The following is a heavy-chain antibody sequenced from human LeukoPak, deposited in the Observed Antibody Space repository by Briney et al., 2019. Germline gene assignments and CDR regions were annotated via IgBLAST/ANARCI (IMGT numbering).Heavy chain of an antibody. CDR2: IFPGDSDT. V-gene: IGHV5-51*01. D-gene: IGHD2-15*01. Sequence: PGESLKISCKGSEYSFATYWIGWVRQMPGQGLEWMGIIFPGDSDTRYSPSFQGQVTISADKSISTAYLQWSSLKASDTAIYYCASEYCSGGNCYFDYWGQGTLVTVPS. J-gene: IGHJ4*02. CDR3: ASEYCSGGNCYFDY. CDR1: EYSFATYW.